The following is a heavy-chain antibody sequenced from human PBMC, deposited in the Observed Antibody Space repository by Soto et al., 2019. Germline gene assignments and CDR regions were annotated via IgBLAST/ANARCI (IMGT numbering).Heavy chain of an antibody. CDR1: GGSISSSGYY. D-gene: IGHD3-3*01. J-gene: IGHJ5*02. CDR2: IYYSGST. Sequence: PSETLSLTCTVSGGSISSSGYYWGWIRQPPGKGLEWIGSIYYSGSTYYNPSLKSRVTISVDTSKNQFSLKLSSVTAADTAVYYCARHWLSDDFWSGYYLSWFDPWGQGTLVTVSS. CDR3: ARHWLSDDFWSGYYLSWFDP. V-gene: IGHV4-39*01.